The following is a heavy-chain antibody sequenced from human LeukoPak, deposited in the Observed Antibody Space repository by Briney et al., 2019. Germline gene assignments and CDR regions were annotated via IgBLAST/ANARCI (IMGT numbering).Heavy chain of an antibody. CDR3: TREDYYYASGH. CDR1: GFTFSSCS. V-gene: IGHV3-48*04. J-gene: IGHJ4*02. CDR2: ISYSGTNI. D-gene: IGHD3-10*01. Sequence: PGGSLRLSCAASGFTFSSCSMNWVRQAPGKGRGWVSYISYSGTNIYYAESVQGRFTSSRDNAKNSLYLQMNSLRAEDTAVYYCTREDYYYASGHWAQGTLVTVSS.